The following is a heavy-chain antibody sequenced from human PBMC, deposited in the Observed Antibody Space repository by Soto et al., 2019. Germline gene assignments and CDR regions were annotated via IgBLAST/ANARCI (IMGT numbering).Heavy chain of an antibody. CDR1: GFTFSNAW. V-gene: IGHV3-15*01. CDR2: IKSKTDGGTT. CDR3: TTVLRLRFLEWLYQSDY. J-gene: IGHJ4*02. D-gene: IGHD3-3*01. Sequence: GGSLRLSCAASGFTFSNAWMSWVRQAPGKGLEWVGRIKSKTDGGTTDYAAPVKGRFTISRDDSKNTLYLQMNGLKTEDTAVYYCTTVLRLRFLEWLYQSDYWGQGTLVTVSS.